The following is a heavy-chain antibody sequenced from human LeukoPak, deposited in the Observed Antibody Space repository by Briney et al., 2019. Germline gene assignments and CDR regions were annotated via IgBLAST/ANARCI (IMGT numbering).Heavy chain of an antibody. J-gene: IGHJ4*02. CDR2: INPSGGST. CDR3: ARYFAGYYDSSGYSSRNYFDY. CDR1: GYTFTSYY. Sequence: GASVKVSCKASGYTFTSYYMHWVRQAPGQGLEWMGIINPSGGSTSYAQKFRGRVTMTRDTSTSTVYMELSSLRSEDTAVYYCARYFAGYYDSSGYSSRNYFDYWGQGTLVTVSS. V-gene: IGHV1-46*01. D-gene: IGHD3-22*01.